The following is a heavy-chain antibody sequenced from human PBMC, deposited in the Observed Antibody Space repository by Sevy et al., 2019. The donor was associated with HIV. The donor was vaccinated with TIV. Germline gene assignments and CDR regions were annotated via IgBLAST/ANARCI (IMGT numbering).Heavy chain of an antibody. CDR1: GFKFSDYS. D-gene: IGHD6-13*01. Sequence: GGSLRLSCAASGFKFSDYSMNWVRQAPGKGPEWLSYISAGSDTIYYADSVKGRFTISRDNAKNSLYLQMNSLRDEDSAVYYCARPIAAALYYFDNWGLGTLVTVSS. CDR3: ARPIAAALYYFDN. V-gene: IGHV3-48*02. CDR2: ISAGSDTI. J-gene: IGHJ4*02.